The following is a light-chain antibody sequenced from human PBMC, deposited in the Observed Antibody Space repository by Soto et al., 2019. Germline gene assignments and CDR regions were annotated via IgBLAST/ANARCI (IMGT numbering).Light chain of an antibody. V-gene: IGKV3-20*01. CDR1: QSVSSNY. CDR3: QQYDTWPLT. J-gene: IGKJ4*01. Sequence: EIVLTQSPGTLSLSPGERATLACRASQSVSSNYLAWYQHKPGQAPRLLIYGASSRATGIPARFSGSGSETEFALTITSLQSEDFAVYYCQQYDTWPLTFGGGTKVEIK. CDR2: GAS.